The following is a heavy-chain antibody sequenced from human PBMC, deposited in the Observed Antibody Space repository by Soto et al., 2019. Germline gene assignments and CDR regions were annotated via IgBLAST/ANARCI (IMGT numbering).Heavy chain of an antibody. CDR3: AHPRGYGVFDAYDI. D-gene: IGHD4-17*01. CDR1: GFTFSTYA. J-gene: IGHJ3*02. CDR2: ISASGEYT. Sequence: EGQLLDSGGGLVQPGGSLRLSCAASGFTFSTYAMNWVRQAPGTGLEWISAISASGEYTAYADSVKGRFTISRDNSVGALYLQMNSLRIDDTAVYYCAHPRGYGVFDAYDIWGQGRMVPVSS. V-gene: IGHV3-23*01.